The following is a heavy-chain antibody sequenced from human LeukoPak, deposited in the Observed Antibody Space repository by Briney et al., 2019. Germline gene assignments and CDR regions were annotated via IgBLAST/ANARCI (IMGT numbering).Heavy chain of an antibody. CDR2: ISSSVTTV. CDR1: GFTFRDYY. D-gene: IGHD1-26*01. CDR3: ARDKRKGIVGSTKSYFDY. J-gene: IGHJ4*02. V-gene: IGHV3-11*04. Sequence: KTGGSLRLSCAASGFTFRDYYMAWIRQAPGKGLEWVSHISSSVTTVYYADSVRGRFTLSRDNAKNSVSLQMNSLRAEDTAVYYCARDKRKGIVGSTKSYFDYWGQGTLVTVSS.